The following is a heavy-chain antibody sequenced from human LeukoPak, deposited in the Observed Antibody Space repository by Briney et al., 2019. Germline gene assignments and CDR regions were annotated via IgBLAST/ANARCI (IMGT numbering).Heavy chain of an antibody. CDR3: ARDLNRRTALRD. CDR1: GFTFSSYS. V-gene: IGHV3-21*01. Sequence: PGGSLRLSCAASGFTFSSYSMNWVRQAPGKGLEWVSSISSSSSYIYYADSVKGRFTISRDNAKNSLYLQMNSLRAEDTAVYYCARDLNRRTALRDWGQGTLVTVSS. J-gene: IGHJ4*02. CDR2: ISSSSSYI. D-gene: IGHD4-17*01.